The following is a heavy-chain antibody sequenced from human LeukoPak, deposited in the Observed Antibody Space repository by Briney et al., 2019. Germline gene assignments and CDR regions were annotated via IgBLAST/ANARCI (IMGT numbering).Heavy chain of an antibody. CDR3: AREGAGYSSSPYYYYYYMDV. Sequence: GGSLRLSCAASGFTFSTYSMNWVRQAPGKGLEWASSISSSSSYIYYADSVKGRFTISRDNAKNSLYLQMNSLRAEDTAVYYCAREGAGYSSSPYYYYYYMDVWGKGTTVTVSS. J-gene: IGHJ6*03. CDR2: ISSSSSYI. D-gene: IGHD6-6*01. V-gene: IGHV3-21*01. CDR1: GFTFSTYS.